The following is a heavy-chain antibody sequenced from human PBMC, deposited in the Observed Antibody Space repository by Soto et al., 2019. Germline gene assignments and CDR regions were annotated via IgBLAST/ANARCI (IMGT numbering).Heavy chain of an antibody. J-gene: IGHJ6*02. CDR2: INPNSGGT. CDR1: GYTFTGYY. V-gene: IGHV1-2*04. Sequence: GASVKVSCKASGYTFTGYYMHWVRQAPGQGLEWMGWINPNSGGTNYAQKFQGWVTMTRDTSISTAYMELSRLRSDDTAVYYCAREDGGGTSYYFHGMDVWGQGTTVTVSS. D-gene: IGHD1-26*01. CDR3: AREDGGGTSYYFHGMDV.